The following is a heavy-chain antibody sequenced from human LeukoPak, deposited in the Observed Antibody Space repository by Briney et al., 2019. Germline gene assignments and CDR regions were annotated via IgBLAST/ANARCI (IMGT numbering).Heavy chain of an antibody. CDR1: GFTFSSYA. D-gene: IGHD2-2*01. V-gene: IGHV3-30*18. Sequence: TGGSLRLSCAASGFTFSSYAMSWVRQAPGRGLEWVAVISYDGNKKYYADSVKGRFTISRDNSKNTLYLQMNTLRAEDTAVYYCAKPPDWYCSSPSCHFAAPFDYWGQGTLVTVSS. CDR2: ISYDGNKK. J-gene: IGHJ4*02. CDR3: AKPPDWYCSSPSCHFAAPFDY.